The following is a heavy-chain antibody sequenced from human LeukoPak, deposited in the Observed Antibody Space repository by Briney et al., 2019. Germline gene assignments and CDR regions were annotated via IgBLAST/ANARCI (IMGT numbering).Heavy chain of an antibody. Sequence: GGSLKLSCAVSGFTVNNNYMSWVRQAPGKGLEWVSVIYSGGGTYYADSVEGRFTISRDTSKNTVYLQMNSLRAEDTAVYYCARKRSGSGYFDYWGQGTLVTVSS. J-gene: IGHJ4*02. CDR3: ARKRSGSGYFDY. D-gene: IGHD3-10*01. V-gene: IGHV3-66*01. CDR1: GFTVNNNY. CDR2: IYSGGGT.